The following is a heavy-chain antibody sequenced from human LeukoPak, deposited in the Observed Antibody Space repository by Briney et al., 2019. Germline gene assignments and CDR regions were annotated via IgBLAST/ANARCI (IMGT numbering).Heavy chain of an antibody. CDR2: IKQDGSEK. J-gene: IGHJ4*02. Sequence: PGRSLRLSCAASGFTFSSYGMHWVRQAPGKGLERVANIKQDGSEKYYVDSVKGRFTISRDSAKKSLYLQMNSLRAEDTAVYYCARDKSVGATPFDYWGQGTLVTVSS. CDR1: GFTFSSYG. CDR3: ARDKSVGATPFDY. V-gene: IGHV3-7*05. D-gene: IGHD1-26*01.